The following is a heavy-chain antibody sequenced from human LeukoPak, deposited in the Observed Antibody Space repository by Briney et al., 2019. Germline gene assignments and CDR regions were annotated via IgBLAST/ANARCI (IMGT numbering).Heavy chain of an antibody. D-gene: IGHD2-15*01. CDR3: ARARKKSYCSGGSCYSAYNWFDP. CDR2: IIPIFGTA. V-gene: IGHV1-69*01. Sequence: ASVKVSCKASGGTFSSYAISWVRQAPGQGLEWMGGIIPIFGTANYAQKFQGRVTITADESTSTAYMELSSLRSDDTAVYYCARARKKSYCSGGSCYSAYNWFDPWGQGTLVTVSS. CDR1: GGTFSSYA. J-gene: IGHJ5*02.